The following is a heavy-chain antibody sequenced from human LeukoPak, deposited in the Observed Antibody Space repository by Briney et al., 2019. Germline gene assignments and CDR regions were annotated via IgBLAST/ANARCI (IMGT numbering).Heavy chain of an antibody. Sequence: ASVKVSCKASGYTFTGYYMHWVRQAPGQGLEWMGWINPNSGGTNYAQKFQGRVTMTRDTSISTAYMELSRLRSDDTAVYYCARGGAAAGTSYYYYGMDVRGQGTTVTVSS. V-gene: IGHV1-2*02. CDR3: ARGGAAAGTSYYYYGMDV. J-gene: IGHJ6*02. CDR2: INPNSGGT. CDR1: GYTFTGYY. D-gene: IGHD6-13*01.